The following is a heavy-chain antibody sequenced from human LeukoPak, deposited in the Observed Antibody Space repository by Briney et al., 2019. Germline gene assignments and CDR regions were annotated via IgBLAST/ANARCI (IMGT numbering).Heavy chain of an antibody. CDR1: GFTFSSYS. J-gene: IGHJ4*02. V-gene: IGHV3-21*01. CDR2: ISSSSSYI. CDR3: ARGVAAAGTGFDY. Sequence: GGSLRLSCAASGFTFSSYSMNWVRQAPGKGLEWVSSISSSSSYIYYADSVKRRFTISRDNAKNSLYLQMNSLRSEDTAQYYCARGVAAAGTGFDYWGQGTLVTVSS. D-gene: IGHD6-13*01.